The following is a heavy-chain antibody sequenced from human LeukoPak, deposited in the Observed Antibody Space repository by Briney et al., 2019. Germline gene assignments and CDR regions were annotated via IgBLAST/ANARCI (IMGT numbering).Heavy chain of an antibody. Sequence: ASVKVSCKASGGTFSSYAISWVRQAPGQGLEWMGGIIPIFGTANYAQKFQGRVTITADKSTSTAYMDLSSLRSEDTAVYYCARQGIFGVVTLYYYMDVWGKGTTVTVSS. J-gene: IGHJ6*03. CDR3: ARQGIFGVVTLYYYMDV. CDR1: GGTFSSYA. CDR2: IIPIFGTA. D-gene: IGHD3-3*01. V-gene: IGHV1-69*06.